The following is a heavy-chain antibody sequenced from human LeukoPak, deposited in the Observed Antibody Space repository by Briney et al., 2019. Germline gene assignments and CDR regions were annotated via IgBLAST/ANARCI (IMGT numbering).Heavy chain of an antibody. CDR3: ARGRVNSGRDSSGCDLDY. Sequence: SETLSLTCTVSGGSISSSSYYWGWIRQPPGKGLEWIGSIYYSGSTYYNPSLKSRVTISVDTSKNQFSLKLSSVTAADTAVYYCARGRVNSGRDSSGCDLDYWGQGTLVTVSS. D-gene: IGHD6-19*01. CDR1: GGSISSSSYY. J-gene: IGHJ4*02. V-gene: IGHV4-39*07. CDR2: IYYSGST.